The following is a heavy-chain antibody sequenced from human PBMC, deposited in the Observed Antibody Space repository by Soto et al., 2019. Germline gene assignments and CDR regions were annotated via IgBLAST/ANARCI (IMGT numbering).Heavy chain of an antibody. D-gene: IGHD1-1*01. CDR1: GFTFSSYW. CDR3: TRATTVSFDY. Sequence: GGSLRLSCVASGFTFSSYWIHWVRQAPGKGLVWVSRVNPDASSTSYADSVKGRFTISRDNAQNTLYLEMNSLRVEDTAVYYCTRATTVSFDYWGQGTLVTVSS. V-gene: IGHV3-74*01. J-gene: IGHJ4*02. CDR2: VNPDASST.